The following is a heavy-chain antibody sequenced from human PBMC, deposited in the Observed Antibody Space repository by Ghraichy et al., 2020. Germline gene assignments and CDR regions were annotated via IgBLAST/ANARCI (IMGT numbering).Heavy chain of an antibody. CDR1: GFTVSSNY. J-gene: IGHJ3*02. D-gene: IGHD3-22*01. CDR2: IYSGGST. CDR3: ARAPLIYDSSGYYFVGGAFDI. Sequence: GGSLRLSCAASGFTVSSNYMSWVRQAPGKGLEWVSVIYSGGSTYYADSVKGRFTISRDNSKNTLYLQMNSLRAEDTAVYYCARAPLIYDSSGYYFVGGAFDIWGQGTMVTVSS. V-gene: IGHV3-53*01.